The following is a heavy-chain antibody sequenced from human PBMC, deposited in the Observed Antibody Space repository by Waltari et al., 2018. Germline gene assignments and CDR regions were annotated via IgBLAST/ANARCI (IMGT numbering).Heavy chain of an antibody. CDR1: GGSISSYY. Sequence: QVQLQESGPGLVKPSETLSLTCTVSGGSISSYYWSWIRQPPGQGLEWIGYIYYSGSTNYNPSLKSRVTISVDTSKNQFSLKLSSVTAADTAVYYCARSPLVTWIQLWLAGGAFDIWGQGTMVTVSS. V-gene: IGHV4-59*01. J-gene: IGHJ3*02. D-gene: IGHD5-18*01. CDR2: IYYSGST. CDR3: ARSPLVTWIQLWLAGGAFDI.